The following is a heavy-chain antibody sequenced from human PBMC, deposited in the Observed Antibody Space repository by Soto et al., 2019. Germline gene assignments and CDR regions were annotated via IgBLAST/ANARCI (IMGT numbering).Heavy chain of an antibody. CDR1: GNSPISFY. CDR3: ARGRTVRNYADESSDYFYFFDY. CDR2: VYYTGST. J-gene: IGHJ4*02. Sequence: SETLSLTWTVAGNSPISFYWGWSRPSQGKELSCIGYVYYTGSTNYNPSLKSRSTISLARSRNQFSLKLTSENAADTAFYYCARGRTVRNYADESSDYFYFFDYWGQGTQVTVS. V-gene: IGHV4-59*01. D-gene: IGHD3-22*01.